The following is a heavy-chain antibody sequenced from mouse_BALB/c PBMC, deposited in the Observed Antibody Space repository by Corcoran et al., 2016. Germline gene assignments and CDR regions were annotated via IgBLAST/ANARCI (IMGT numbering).Heavy chain of an antibody. CDR1: GYTFTNYG. V-gene: IGHV9-3-1*01. CDR2: INTYTGEP. J-gene: IGHJ4*01. Sequence: QIQWVQCGPELKKPGETVKISCKASGYTFTNYGMNWVKQAPGKGLKWMGWINTYTGEPTYADDFKGRFAFSLETSASTAYLQINNLKNEDTATYFCAREPRAMDYWGQGTSVTVSS. CDR3: AREPRAMDY.